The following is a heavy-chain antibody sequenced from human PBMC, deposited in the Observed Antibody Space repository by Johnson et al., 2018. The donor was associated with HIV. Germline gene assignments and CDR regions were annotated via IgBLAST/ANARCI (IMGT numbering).Heavy chain of an antibody. CDR2: IYSGGST. J-gene: IGHJ3*01. D-gene: IGHD3-10*01. CDR1: GFTVSSNY. CDR3: ARAPEVRGVDAFDV. V-gene: IGHV3-66*01. Sequence: VQLVESGGGLVQPGGSLRLSCAASGFTVSSNYMSWVRQAPGKGLEWVSVIYSGGSTYYADSVKGRFTISRDNSKNSLYLQMNILRAEDTAVYYCARAPEVRGVDAFDVWGQGTMVTVSS.